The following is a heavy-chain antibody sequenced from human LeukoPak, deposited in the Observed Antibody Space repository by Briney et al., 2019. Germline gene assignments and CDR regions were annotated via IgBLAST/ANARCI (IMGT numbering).Heavy chain of an antibody. V-gene: IGHV3-66*01. CDR2: IYSGGST. J-gene: IGHJ4*02. CDR1: GFTVSSNY. CDR3: ARDPGRDGYNSPSGY. D-gene: IGHD5-24*01. Sequence: GGSLRLSCAASGFTVSSNYMSWVRQAPGKGLEWVSVIYSGGSTYYADSVKGRFTISRDNSKNTLYLQMNSLRAEDTAVYYCARDPGRDGYNSPSGYWGQGTLVTVSS.